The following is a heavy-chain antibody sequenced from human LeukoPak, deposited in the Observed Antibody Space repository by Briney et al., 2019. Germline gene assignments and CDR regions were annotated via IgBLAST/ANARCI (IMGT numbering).Heavy chain of an antibody. Sequence: ASVKVSCKASGYTFTDYYMHWVRQAPGQGLEWMGWINPNSGGTNYGQKFQGRVTMTRDTSISTAYMELSRLRSDDTAVYYCARQRYFDWFFVYWGQGTLVTVSS. CDR1: GYTFTDYY. V-gene: IGHV1-2*02. D-gene: IGHD3-9*01. CDR2: INPNSGGT. CDR3: ARQRYFDWFFVY. J-gene: IGHJ4*02.